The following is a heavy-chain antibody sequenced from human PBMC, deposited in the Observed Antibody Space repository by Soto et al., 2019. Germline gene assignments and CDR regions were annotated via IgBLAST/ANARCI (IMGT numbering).Heavy chain of an antibody. CDR2: IKTDGSEK. D-gene: IGHD3-10*01. CDR3: ASSMGRGGNDY. V-gene: IGHV3-7*05. Sequence: EVQLVESGGGLVQPGGSLRLSCAASGFTFSDYWMSWVRQAPGKGLECVANIKTDGSEKYYVDPVKGRFTISRDNAKNSLYLQMNSRRAEDTGVYYCASSMGRGGNDYWGQGTLVAVSS. J-gene: IGHJ4*02. CDR1: GFTFSDYW.